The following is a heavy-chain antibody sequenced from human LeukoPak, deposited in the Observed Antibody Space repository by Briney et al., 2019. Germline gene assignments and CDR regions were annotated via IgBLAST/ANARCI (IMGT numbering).Heavy chain of an antibody. CDR3: ARGPGGYSYGYYFDY. Sequence: SETLSLTCTVSGGSISSGGYFWSWIRQPPGRALEWIGYIYYSGSTNYNPSLRSRVTISVDTSKNQFSLKLSSVTAADTAVYYCARGPGGYSYGYYFDYWGQGTLVTVSS. J-gene: IGHJ4*02. CDR1: GGSISSGGYF. CDR2: IYYSGST. V-gene: IGHV4-61*08. D-gene: IGHD5-18*01.